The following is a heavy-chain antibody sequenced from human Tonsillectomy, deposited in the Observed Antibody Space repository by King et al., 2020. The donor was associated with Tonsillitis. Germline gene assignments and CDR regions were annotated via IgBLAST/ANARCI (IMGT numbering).Heavy chain of an antibody. CDR1: GFSLSNARMG. J-gene: IGHJ4*02. V-gene: IGHV2-26*01. Sequence: VTLKESGPVLVKPTETLTLTCTVSGFSLSNARMGVSWIRQPPGKALEWLAHIFSNDEKSYSPPLKSRLTISKDTSKSQVVLTINNMDPVETSTYYCALFRYSSSWYERGDYFDYWGQGTLVTVSS. CDR3: ALFRYSSSWYERGDYFDY. CDR2: IFSNDEK. D-gene: IGHD6-13*01.